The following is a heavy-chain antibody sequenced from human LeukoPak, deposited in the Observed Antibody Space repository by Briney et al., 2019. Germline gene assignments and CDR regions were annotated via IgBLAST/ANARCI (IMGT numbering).Heavy chain of an antibody. Sequence: SETLSLTCTVSGGSIRSYYWSWVRKPPGKGLEWIGYIYSSGSTDYNPSLKSRGAISVDTSKNQFSLKLSPVTAADTAVYYCARLGSPRSWFDPXXQATLLTASS. CDR3: ARLGSPRSWFDP. D-gene: IGHD3-16*01. CDR2: IYSSGST. CDR1: GGSIRSYY. J-gene: IGHJ5*02. V-gene: IGHV4-59*08.